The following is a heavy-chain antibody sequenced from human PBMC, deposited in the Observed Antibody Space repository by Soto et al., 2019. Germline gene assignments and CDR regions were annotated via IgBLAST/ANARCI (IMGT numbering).Heavy chain of an antibody. CDR3: SSSDDSGFGFYC. Sequence: SQTLSLTCDISGDSVSSNSAAWNWIRQSPSRGLEWLGRTSYRSKWYNDYAVSVKSRITINPDTSKNQFSLQLNSVTPEDTALFFCSSSDDSGFGFYCWGRGSLVPVSA. D-gene: IGHD3-22*01. J-gene: IGHJ4*02. CDR1: GDSVSSNSAA. CDR2: TSYRSKWYN. V-gene: IGHV6-1*01.